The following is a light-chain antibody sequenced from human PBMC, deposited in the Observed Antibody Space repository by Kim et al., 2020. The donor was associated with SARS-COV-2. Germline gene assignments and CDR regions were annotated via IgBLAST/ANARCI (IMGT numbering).Light chain of an antibody. V-gene: IGLV6-57*03. Sequence: GKTVTIPCTRRRGSIASDYVQWYQQRLGSAPTTVIYEDNQRPSGVPDRFSGSIDSSSNSASLIISGLKTEDEADYYCQSYDHTAVVFGGGTQLTVL. CDR3: QSYDHTAVV. CDR1: RGSIASDY. J-gene: IGLJ2*01. CDR2: EDN.